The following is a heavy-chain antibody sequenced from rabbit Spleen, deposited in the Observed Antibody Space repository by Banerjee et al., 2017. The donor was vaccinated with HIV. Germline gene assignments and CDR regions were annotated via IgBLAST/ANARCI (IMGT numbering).Heavy chain of an antibody. CDR2: MNTGSSGFS. J-gene: IGHJ6*01. V-gene: IGHV1S45*01. Sequence: QEQLEESGGGLVKPGGSLTLTCKASGLSFSDRDVMCWVRQAPGKGLEWIACMNTGSSGFSYFASWAKGRFTISKTSSTTVTLQMTSLTAADTATYFCARDSGSSFSSYGMDLWGPGTLVTVS. CDR1: GLSFSDRDV. D-gene: IGHD8-1*01. CDR3: ARDSGSSFSSYGMDL.